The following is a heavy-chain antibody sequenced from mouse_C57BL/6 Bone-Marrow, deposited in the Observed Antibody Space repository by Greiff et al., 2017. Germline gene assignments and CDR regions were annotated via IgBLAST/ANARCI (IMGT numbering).Heavy chain of an antibody. CDR1: GYSITSGYY. Sequence: EVQLVESGPGLVKPSQSLSLTCSVTGYSITSGYYWNWIRQFPGNKLEWMGYISYDGSNNYNPSLKNRISITRDTSKNQFFLKLNSVTTEDTATYYCARDLPYWGQGTLVTVSA. CDR2: ISYDGSN. CDR3: ARDLPY. J-gene: IGHJ3*01. V-gene: IGHV3-6*01.